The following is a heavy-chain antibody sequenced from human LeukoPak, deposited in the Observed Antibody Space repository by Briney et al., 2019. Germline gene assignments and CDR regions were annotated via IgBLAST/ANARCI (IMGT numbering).Heavy chain of an antibody. D-gene: IGHD6-19*01. CDR2: IFYSGTT. CDR3: ARRIAVAGTLDY. J-gene: IGHJ4*02. Sequence: PSETLSLTCTVSGGSISTGSYYWGWVRQPPGKGLEWIGSIFYSGTTYYNPSLNSRVTISVDTSKNQFSLKLSSVTAADTAVYYCARRIAVAGTLDYWGQGTLVTVSS. V-gene: IGHV4-39*07. CDR1: GGSISTGSYY.